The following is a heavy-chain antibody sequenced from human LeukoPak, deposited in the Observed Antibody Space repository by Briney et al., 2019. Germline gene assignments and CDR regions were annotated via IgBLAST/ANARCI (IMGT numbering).Heavy chain of an antibody. CDR3: AKGPWLGSGYYYELDY. CDR2: ISYDGSNK. V-gene: IGHV3-30*04. D-gene: IGHD3-22*01. CDR1: GFTFSSYA. J-gene: IGHJ4*02. Sequence: GGSLRLSCAASGFTFSSYAMHWVRQAPGKGLEWVAVISYDGSNKYYADSVKGRFTISRDNSKNTLYLQMNSLRAEDTAVYYCAKGPWLGSGYYYELDYWGQGTLVTVSS.